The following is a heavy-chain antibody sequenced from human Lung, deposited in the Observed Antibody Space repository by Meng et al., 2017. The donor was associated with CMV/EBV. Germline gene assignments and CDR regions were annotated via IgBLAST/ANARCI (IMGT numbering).Heavy chain of an antibody. CDR1: GFTFSSYA. CDR3: ARPGSYGGTPYYFDY. Sequence: GESXKISXAASGFTFSSYAMHWVRQAPGKGLEWVAVMSYDGSNKYYADSVKGRFTISRDNSKNTLYLQMNSLGAEDTAVYYCARPGSYGGTPYYFDYWGQGTLVTVSS. V-gene: IGHV3-30-3*01. J-gene: IGHJ4*02. D-gene: IGHD4-23*01. CDR2: MSYDGSNK.